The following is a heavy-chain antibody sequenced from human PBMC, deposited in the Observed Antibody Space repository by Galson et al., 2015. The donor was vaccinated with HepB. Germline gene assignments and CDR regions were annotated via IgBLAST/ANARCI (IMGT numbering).Heavy chain of an antibody. D-gene: IGHD3-10*01. CDR3: ARGPPGSKYNWFDP. J-gene: IGHJ5*02. Sequence: SVKVSCKASGGTFSSYAISWVRQAPGQGLEWIGGIIPIFGTANYAQKFQGRVTITADESTSTAYMELSSLRSEDTAVYYCARGPPGSKYNWFDPWGQGTLVTVSS. CDR1: GGTFSSYA. CDR2: IIPIFGTA. V-gene: IGHV1-69*13.